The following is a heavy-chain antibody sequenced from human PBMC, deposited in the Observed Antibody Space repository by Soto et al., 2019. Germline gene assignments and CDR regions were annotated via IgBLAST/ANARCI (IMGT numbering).Heavy chain of an antibody. CDR3: ARLEGLATISYYFDY. CDR2: IYYRGNT. Sequence: QLQLQESGPGLVKPSETLSLTCSVSGDSINSDNYYWGWIRQPPGKGLEWIGSIYYRGNTYYNPSLKTRGTRSLDKSKSQFSPKLNSVTAADSAVYFCARLEGLATISYYFDYWGQGTLVTVSS. CDR1: GDSINSDNYY. V-gene: IGHV4-39*01. J-gene: IGHJ4*02. D-gene: IGHD3-9*01.